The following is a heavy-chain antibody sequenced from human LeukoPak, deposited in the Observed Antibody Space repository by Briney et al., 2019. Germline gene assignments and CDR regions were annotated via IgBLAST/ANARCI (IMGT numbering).Heavy chain of an antibody. J-gene: IGHJ4*02. CDR1: GFTFSSYS. CDR2: ISGSGSVS. D-gene: IGHD4-23*01. CDR3: ARVYGGNPDY. V-gene: IGHV3-48*01. Sequence: GGSLRLSCAASGFTFSSYSMNWVRQAPGKGLEWISYISGSGSVSYYEDSVKGRFTISRDNAKNSLYLQMNSLRVEDTAVYYCARVYGGNPDYWGQRTLVTVSS.